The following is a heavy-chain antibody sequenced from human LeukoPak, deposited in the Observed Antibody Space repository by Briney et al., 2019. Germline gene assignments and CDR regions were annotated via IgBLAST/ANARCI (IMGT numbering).Heavy chain of an antibody. CDR2: ISISGSTV. J-gene: IGHJ4*02. CDR3: ARPHQDYVWGSPDY. Sequence: PGGSLRLSCAASGFPFSSYSMNWVRQAPGKGLEWVSYISISGSTVYYADSVKGRFTISRDNSKSSPYLQMNSLRDEDTAVYYCARPHQDYVWGSPDYWGQGALVTVSS. CDR1: GFPFSSYS. V-gene: IGHV3-48*02. D-gene: IGHD3-16*01.